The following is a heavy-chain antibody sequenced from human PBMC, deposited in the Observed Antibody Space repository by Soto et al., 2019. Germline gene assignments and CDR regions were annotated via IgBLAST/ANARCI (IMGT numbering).Heavy chain of an antibody. CDR1: GYTFTGYY. V-gene: IGHV1-2*04. D-gene: IGHD6-19*01. J-gene: IGHJ6*02. CDR3: ARDLRKYSSGWSPYYYYGMDV. CDR2: INPNSGGT. Sequence: ASVKVSCKASGYTFTGYYMHCVRQAPGQGLEWMGWINPNSGGTNYAQKFQGWVTMTRDTSISTAYMELSRLRSDDTAVYYCARDLRKYSSGWSPYYYYGMDVWGQGTTVTVSS.